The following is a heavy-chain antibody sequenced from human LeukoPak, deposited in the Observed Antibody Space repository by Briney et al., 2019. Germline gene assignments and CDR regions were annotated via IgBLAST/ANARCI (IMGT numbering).Heavy chain of an antibody. D-gene: IGHD3-16*01. CDR2: INPNSGGT. CDR1: GYTFTAYY. V-gene: IGHV1-2*06. CDR3: ARTEVGGNYYYYMDV. Sequence: GASVKVSCKASGYTFTAYYMHWVRQAPGQGLEWMGRINPNSGGTNYAQKFQGRVTMTRDTSIRPAYMELSRLRSDDTAVYYCARTEVGGNYYYYMDVWAKGTTVTVSS. J-gene: IGHJ6*03.